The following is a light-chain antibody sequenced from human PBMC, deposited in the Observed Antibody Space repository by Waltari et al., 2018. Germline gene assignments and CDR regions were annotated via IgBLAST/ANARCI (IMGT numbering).Light chain of an antibody. J-gene: IGLJ2*01. CDR2: DVS. CDR3: SSYISSSTLEL. Sequence: QSALTQPASVAGSPGQSITTSCTGTSSDVGGYNYASWYQQHPGKAPKLMIYDVSNRPSGVSNRFSGSKSGNTASLTISGLQAEDEADYYCSSYISSSTLELFGGGTSLTVL. CDR1: SSDVGGYNY. V-gene: IGLV2-14*03.